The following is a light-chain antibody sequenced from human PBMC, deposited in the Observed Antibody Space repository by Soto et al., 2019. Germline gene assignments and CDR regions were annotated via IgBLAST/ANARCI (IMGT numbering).Light chain of an antibody. Sequence: EIVLTQSPGTLSLSPGERATLSCRASQSVSSIYLAWYHQKPGQAPRLLIYGASSRATGIPDRFSGSGSGTDFTLTISILEAEDFAVYYCQQYPGYTFGQGTKLEIK. V-gene: IGKV3-20*01. CDR1: QSVSSIY. J-gene: IGKJ2*01. CDR3: QQYPGYT. CDR2: GAS.